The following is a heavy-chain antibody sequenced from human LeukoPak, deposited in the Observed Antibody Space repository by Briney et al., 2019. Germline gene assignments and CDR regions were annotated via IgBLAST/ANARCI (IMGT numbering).Heavy chain of an antibody. V-gene: IGHV3-30*02. J-gene: IGHJ5*02. CDR2: IRYDGSNN. Sequence: PGGSLRLSCAASGFIFSTYGMHWVRQAPGMGLEWVAFIRYDGSNNYHSDSVKGRFTISRDNAKNSLYLQMNSLRAEDTAVYYCARVWFDPWGQGTLVTVSS. CDR3: ARVWFDP. CDR1: GFIFSTYG.